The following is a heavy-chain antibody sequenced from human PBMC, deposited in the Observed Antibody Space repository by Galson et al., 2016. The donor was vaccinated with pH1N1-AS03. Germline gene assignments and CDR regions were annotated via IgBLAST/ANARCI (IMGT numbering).Heavy chain of an antibody. CDR3: ARSTGVDWTNRYYSYMDV. D-gene: IGHD3-9*01. V-gene: IGHV4-4*07. J-gene: IGHJ6*03. CDR1: NGSISRFY. Sequence: LSLTCSVSNGSISRFYWYWIRQPAGRTLEWIGRIYTSGSTNYNPSLKSRVTMSVDASKNQFSLKMTSMTAADTGVYYCARSTGVDWTNRYYSYMDVWGKGTRVTVSS. CDR2: IYTSGST.